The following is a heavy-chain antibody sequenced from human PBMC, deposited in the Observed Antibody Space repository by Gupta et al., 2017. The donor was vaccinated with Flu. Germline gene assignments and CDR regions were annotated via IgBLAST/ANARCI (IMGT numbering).Heavy chain of an antibody. D-gene: IGHD3-16*01. Sequence: FTFSNYAMSWVRQAPGKGLEWVSAISGSGGSTNYADSAKGRFTISRDNSKKTLYLQMNSLRAEDTAVYYCAKGGFTYFFAYWGQGTLVTVSS. J-gene: IGHJ4*02. CDR2: ISGSGGST. CDR1: FTFSNYA. CDR3: AKGGFTYFFAY. V-gene: IGHV3-23*01.